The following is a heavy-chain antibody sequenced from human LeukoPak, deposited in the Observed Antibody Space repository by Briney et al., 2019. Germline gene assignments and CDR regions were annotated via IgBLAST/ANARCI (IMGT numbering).Heavy chain of an antibody. CDR1: GFTFSTYA. J-gene: IGHJ4*02. Sequence: GRSLRLSCATSGFTFSTYAMHWVRQAPGKGLEWVAVIWYDGSNDHYVDSLKGRFTISRDNPKNTLYLQMNSLRVEDTAVYYCAREVDCSGGRCYRGEFDYWGQGTLVTVSS. CDR3: AREVDCSGGRCYRGEFDY. V-gene: IGHV3-33*01. CDR2: IWYDGSND. D-gene: IGHD2-15*01.